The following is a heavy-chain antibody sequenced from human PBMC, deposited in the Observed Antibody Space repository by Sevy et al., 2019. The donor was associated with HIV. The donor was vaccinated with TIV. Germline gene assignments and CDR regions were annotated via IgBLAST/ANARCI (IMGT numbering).Heavy chain of an antibody. V-gene: IGHV1-18*01. J-gene: IGHJ4*02. CDR3: ARDRGEQWLVYFDY. CDR2: ISAYNGNT. CDR1: GYTFTSYG. D-gene: IGHD6-19*01. Sequence: ASVKVSCKASGYTFTSYGISWVRQAPGQGLEWMGWISAYNGNTNYAQKLQGRVTMSTDTSTSTAYMELRSLRSDDTAVYYCARDRGEQWLVYFDYWGQGTLVTVSS.